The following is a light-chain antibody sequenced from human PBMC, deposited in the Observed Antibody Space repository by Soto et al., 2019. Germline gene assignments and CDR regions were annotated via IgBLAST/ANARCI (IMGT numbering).Light chain of an antibody. CDR2: GAS. V-gene: IGKV3-15*01. Sequence: EIVRTQSPATLSVSPGERATLSCRASQSVSSNLAWYQQKPCQAPRLLIYGASTRATGIPDRFSGSGSGTEFTLTISSLQSEDFAVYYCQQYNNWPPWTFGQGTKVEIK. CDR1: QSVSSN. CDR3: QQYNNWPPWT. J-gene: IGKJ1*01.